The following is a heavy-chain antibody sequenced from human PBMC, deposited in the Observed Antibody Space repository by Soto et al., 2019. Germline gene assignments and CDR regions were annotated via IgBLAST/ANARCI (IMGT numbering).Heavy chain of an antibody. Sequence: GASVKVSCKASGGTFSSYAISWVRQAPGQGLEWMGGIIPIFGTANYAQKFQGRVTITADESTSTAYMELSSLRSEDTAVYYCARWGSYSCSAFRRYYYYYGMDVWGQGTTVTVSS. J-gene: IGHJ6*02. CDR2: IIPIFGTA. CDR1: GGTFSSYA. CDR3: ARWGSYSCSAFRRYYYYYGMDV. V-gene: IGHV1-69*13. D-gene: IGHD3-16*01.